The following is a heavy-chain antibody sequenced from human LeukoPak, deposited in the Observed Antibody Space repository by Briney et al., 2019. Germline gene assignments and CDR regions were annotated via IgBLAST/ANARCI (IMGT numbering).Heavy chain of an antibody. J-gene: IGHJ3*02. Sequence: ASVKVSCKASGYTFTGYYMHWVRQAPGQGLEWVGRINPNSGGTNYAQKFQGRVTMTRDTSISTAYMELSSLRSEDTAVYYCARYSSGWYKRTGAFDIWGQGTMVTVSS. CDR1: GYTFTGYY. CDR3: ARYSSGWYKRTGAFDI. D-gene: IGHD6-19*01. V-gene: IGHV1-2*06. CDR2: INPNSGGT.